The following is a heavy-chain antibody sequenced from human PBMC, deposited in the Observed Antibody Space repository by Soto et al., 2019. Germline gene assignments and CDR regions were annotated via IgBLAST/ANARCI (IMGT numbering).Heavy chain of an antibody. CDR2: IKHDGSEK. J-gene: IGHJ4*02. CDR1: GFTFSSYW. V-gene: IGHV3-7*01. Sequence: GGSLRLSCAASGFTFSSYWMTWDRQAPGKGLEWVANIKHDGSEKYYVDSVKGRFTISRDNARNSVFLEMKSLRAEDTAVYSCVRDRSGSYLEGFDYWGQGTLVTVSS. D-gene: IGHD1-26*01. CDR3: VRDRSGSYLEGFDY.